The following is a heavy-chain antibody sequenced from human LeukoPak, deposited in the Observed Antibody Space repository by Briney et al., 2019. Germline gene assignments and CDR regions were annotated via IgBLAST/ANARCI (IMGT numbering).Heavy chain of an antibody. D-gene: IGHD2-21*02. J-gene: IGHJ4*02. CDR1: GYSFTSYW. CDR3: ARQDCGGDCYSARHDY. V-gene: IGHV5-10-1*01. Sequence: GESLKISCKGSGYSFTSYWISWVRQMPGKGLEWMGRIDPSDSYTNYSPSFQGHVTISADKSISTAYLQWSSLKASDTAMYYCARQDCGGDCYSARHDYWGQGTLVTVSS. CDR2: IDPSDSYT.